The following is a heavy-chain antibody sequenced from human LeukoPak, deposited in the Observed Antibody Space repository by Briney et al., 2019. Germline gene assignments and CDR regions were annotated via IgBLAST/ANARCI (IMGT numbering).Heavy chain of an antibody. V-gene: IGHV3-74*01. CDR2: INTDGTDT. CDR1: GFTFSKHW. Sequence: GGSLRLSCAASGFTFSKHWMLWVRPAPGKGLVSVSRINTDGTDTTYAVSGKGSFTASRDNDDNKMFLQMNSVRDEDTAVYYCATKQWLAPPPDSWGQGTPVTVSS. CDR3: ATKQWLAPPPDS. J-gene: IGHJ4*02. D-gene: IGHD6-19*01.